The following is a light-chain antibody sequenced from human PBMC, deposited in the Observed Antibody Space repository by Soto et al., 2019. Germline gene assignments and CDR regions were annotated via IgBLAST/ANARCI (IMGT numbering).Light chain of an antibody. CDR2: DAS. Sequence: DIQMTQSPSSLSASVGDRVTMTCRASQGISSYLNWYQLKPGKAPQLLIYDASNLQSGVPSRFSGSGSGTDFTLTISSLQPEDFASSYCQQGHTLPWTFGQGTKVEIK. CDR3: QQGHTLPWT. CDR1: QGISSY. V-gene: IGKV1-39*01. J-gene: IGKJ1*01.